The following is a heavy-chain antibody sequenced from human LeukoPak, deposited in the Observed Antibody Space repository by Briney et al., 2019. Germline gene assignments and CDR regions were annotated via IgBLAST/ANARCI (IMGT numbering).Heavy chain of an antibody. Sequence: GGSLILXCSASGFNFGDYNMDWHRQAPGKGLEWVGHVRAKIHGVTTDYAASVKGRFTISRDDSKSVVYLQMTSLQSEDTAVYYCSRGQLYPYGPEFDYWGQGTLVTVSS. CDR2: VRAKIHGVTT. D-gene: IGHD3-10*01. CDR3: SRGQLYPYGPEFDY. CDR1: GFNFGDYN. J-gene: IGHJ4*02. V-gene: IGHV3-49*03.